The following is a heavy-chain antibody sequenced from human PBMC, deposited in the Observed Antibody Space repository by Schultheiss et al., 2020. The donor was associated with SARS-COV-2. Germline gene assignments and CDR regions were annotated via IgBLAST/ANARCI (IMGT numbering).Heavy chain of an antibody. Sequence: GGSLRLSCAASGFIFSGSAMHWVRQAPGKGLEWVAVISYDGSNKYYADSVKGRFTISRDNAKNSLYLQMNSLRAEDTAVYYCARDRCSGGSCGYYYYYYGMDVWGQGTTVTVSS. J-gene: IGHJ6*02. CDR2: ISYDGSNK. CDR3: ARDRCSGGSCGYYYYYYGMDV. CDR1: GFIFSGSA. D-gene: IGHD2-15*01. V-gene: IGHV3-30*04.